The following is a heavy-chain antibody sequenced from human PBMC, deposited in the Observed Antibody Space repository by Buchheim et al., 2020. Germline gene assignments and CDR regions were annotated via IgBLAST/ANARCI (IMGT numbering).Heavy chain of an antibody. V-gene: IGHV1-2*02. J-gene: IGHJ6*02. Sequence: QVQLVQSGAEVKKPGASVKVSCKASGYTITGYYMHWVRQAPGQGLEWMGWINPNNGDTNYAQKFQGRVTMTRDTSISTVYMELSRLRSDDTAVYYCARFHYDTSMDVWGQGT. CDR2: INPNNGDT. D-gene: IGHD3-22*01. CDR1: GYTITGYY. CDR3: ARFHYDTSMDV.